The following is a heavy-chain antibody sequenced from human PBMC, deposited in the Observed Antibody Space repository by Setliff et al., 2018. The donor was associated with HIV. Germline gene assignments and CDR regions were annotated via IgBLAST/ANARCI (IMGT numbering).Heavy chain of an antibody. D-gene: IGHD3-10*01. V-gene: IGHV4-34*01. CDR2: IDDSGSI. Sequence: SETLSLTCAVYTESLTRYDWAWIRQSPEKGLEWIGEIDDSGSIIYNPSPQGRVTMSVDTSKNQFSLKVRSLTAADTGLYYCARVKSIKTTLVRLWPRFDLWGQGTQVTVSS. CDR3: ARVKSIKTTLVRLWPRFDL. J-gene: IGHJ5*02. CDR1: TESLTRYD.